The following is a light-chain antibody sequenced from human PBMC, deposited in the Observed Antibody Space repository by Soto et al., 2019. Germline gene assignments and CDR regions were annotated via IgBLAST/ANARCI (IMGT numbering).Light chain of an antibody. CDR3: CSNAGNSEI. J-gene: IGLJ2*01. V-gene: IGLV2-11*01. CDR2: DVS. Sequence: QSALTQPRSVSGSPGQSVTISCTGTSSDVGGYNYVSWFQQHPGKAPQLMIYDVSERPSGVPDRFSGSKSGNTASLTSSGLQAEDEADYYCCSNAGNSEIFGEGTKLTVL. CDR1: SSDVGGYNY.